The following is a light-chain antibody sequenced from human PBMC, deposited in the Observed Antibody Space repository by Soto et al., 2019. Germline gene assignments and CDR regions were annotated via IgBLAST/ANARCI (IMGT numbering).Light chain of an antibody. J-gene: IGLJ1*01. CDR2: GNN. CDR3: ATWDDSLNGYV. V-gene: IGLV1-44*01. CDR1: NSNVGSNT. Sequence: SVRQKPPSASGTAGQRATISCSGSNSNVGSNTVHWYQHLPGTAPTLLIYGNNQRPSGVPDQFSGSTSGTSASLAISGLRSEDESDYYCATWDDSLNGYVFGTGTKV.